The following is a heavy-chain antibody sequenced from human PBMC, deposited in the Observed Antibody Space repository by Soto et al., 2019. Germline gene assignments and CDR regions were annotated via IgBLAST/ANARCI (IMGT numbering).Heavy chain of an antibody. CDR2: MQPSSGRT. J-gene: IGHJ4*02. CDR1: GYSFTSLD. Sequence: QVQLVQSGAEVREPGASVKVSCKASGYSFTSLDINWVRQTTGQGLEWMGWMQPSSGRTGYAQKFQGRDTITRDTSINTAYMELSSLTSDDTAFYYCARGVTAGVDYWGQGTLVTVSS. CDR3: ARGVTAGVDY. D-gene: IGHD1-26*01. V-gene: IGHV1-8*01.